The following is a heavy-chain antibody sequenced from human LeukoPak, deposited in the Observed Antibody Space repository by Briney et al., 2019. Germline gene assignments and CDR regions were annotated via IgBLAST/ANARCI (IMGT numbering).Heavy chain of an antibody. CDR1: GGSISSGDNS. V-gene: IGHV4-30-2*01. Sequence: SETLSLTCAVSGGSISSGDNSWNWIRQPPGKGLEWIGYIYHGGTTYYNPSLKNRVTISVDTSKNQFSLKLSSVTAADTAVYYCALAGGELAGMIDYWGQGTLVTVSS. CDR2: IYHGGTT. D-gene: IGHD1-26*01. J-gene: IGHJ4*02. CDR3: ALAGGELAGMIDY.